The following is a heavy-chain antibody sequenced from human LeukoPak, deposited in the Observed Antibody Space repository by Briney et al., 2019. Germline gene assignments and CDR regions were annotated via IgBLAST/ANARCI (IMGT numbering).Heavy chain of an antibody. CDR3: AKDRGWLQFDY. Sequence: GGSLRLSCAASGFTFSDHWMSWVRQTPGKGLEWVADIKTDGSEKYLVDSVKGQFTISRDNAKMSLYLQMNSLRVEDTAVYYCAKDRGWLQFDYWGQGILVAVAS. V-gene: IGHV3-7*04. CDR1: GFTFSDHW. CDR2: IKTDGSEK. J-gene: IGHJ4*02. D-gene: IGHD5-24*01.